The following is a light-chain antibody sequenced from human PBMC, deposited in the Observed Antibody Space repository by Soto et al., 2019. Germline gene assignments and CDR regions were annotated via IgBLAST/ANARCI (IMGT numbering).Light chain of an antibody. Sequence: EIVLTQSPGTLSLSPGERATLSCRASQGAGSNSLAWYRQKPGQAPRLLIYDTSSRASGIPDRFSGSGSGTDFTLTISRLEPEDFAVYYCQQYGSSPRTFGQGTKVEIK. CDR1: QGAGSNS. CDR3: QQYGSSPRT. J-gene: IGKJ1*01. V-gene: IGKV3-20*01. CDR2: DTS.